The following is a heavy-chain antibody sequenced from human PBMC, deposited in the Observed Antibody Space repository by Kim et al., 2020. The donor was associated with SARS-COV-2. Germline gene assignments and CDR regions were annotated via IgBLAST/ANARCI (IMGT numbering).Heavy chain of an antibody. Sequence: SETLSLTCTVSGGSISSYYWSWIRQPPGKGLEWIGYIYYSGSTNYNPSLKSRVTISVDTSKNQFSLKLSSVTAADTAVYYCAAFANRGYFDYWCHGTLVT. J-gene: IGHJ4*01. CDR1: GGSISSYY. CDR2: IYYSGST. D-gene: IGHD3-10*01. V-gene: IGHV4-59*13. CDR3: AAFANRGYFDY.